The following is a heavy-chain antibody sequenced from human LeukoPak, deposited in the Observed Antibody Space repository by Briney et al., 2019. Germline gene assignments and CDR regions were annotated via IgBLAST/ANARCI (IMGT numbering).Heavy chain of an antibody. CDR3: ARRYSYGDY. J-gene: IGHJ4*02. CDR1: GYTFTSYG. D-gene: IGHD5-18*01. V-gene: IGHV1-18*01. Sequence: ASVKVSCKASGYTFTSYGISWVRQAPGQGLEWMGWISAYNGNTNYAQKLQGRVTMTRDTSISTAYMELSRLRSDDTAVYYCARRYSYGDYWGQGTLVTVSS. CDR2: ISAYNGNT.